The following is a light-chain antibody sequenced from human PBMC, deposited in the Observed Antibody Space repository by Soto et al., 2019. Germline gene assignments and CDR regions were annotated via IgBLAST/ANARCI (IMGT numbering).Light chain of an antibody. CDR1: QSLLHSNGYNY. CDR3: MQALQTPFT. Sequence: DIVMTQSPLSLPVTPGEPASISCRSSQSLLHSNGYNYLDWYLQKPGQSPQLLISLCSNRASGVPDRFSGSGSGTDFTLKISRVEAEDVGVYYCMQALQTPFTFGPGTKVDIK. V-gene: IGKV2-28*01. J-gene: IGKJ3*01. CDR2: LCS.